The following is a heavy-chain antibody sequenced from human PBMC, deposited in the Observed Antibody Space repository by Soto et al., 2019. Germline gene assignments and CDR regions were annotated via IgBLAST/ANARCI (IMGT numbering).Heavy chain of an antibody. CDR3: AKDQAFPPDYYDSSGYYAPPYYYYGMDV. CDR2: ISYDGSNK. CDR1: GFTFSSYG. Sequence: PGGSLRLSCAASGFTFSSYGMHWVRQAPGKGLEWVAVISYDGSNKYYADSVKGRFTISRDNSKNTLYLQMNSLRAEDTAVYYCAKDQAFPPDYYDSSGYYAPPYYYYGMDVWGQGTTVTVSS. J-gene: IGHJ6*02. D-gene: IGHD3-22*01. V-gene: IGHV3-30*18.